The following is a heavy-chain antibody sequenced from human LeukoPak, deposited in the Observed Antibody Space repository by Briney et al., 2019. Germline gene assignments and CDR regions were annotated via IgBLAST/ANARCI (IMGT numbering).Heavy chain of an antibody. Sequence: TGGSLRLSCAASGFTVSSNYMSWVRQAPGKGLEWVSVIYSGGSTYYADSVKGRFTISRDNSKNTLYLQMNSLRVEDTAVYYCVRGDYGDYTLFDYWGQGTLVTVSS. CDR2: IYSGGST. CDR3: VRGDYGDYTLFDY. D-gene: IGHD4-17*01. CDR1: GFTVSSNY. V-gene: IGHV3-53*01. J-gene: IGHJ4*02.